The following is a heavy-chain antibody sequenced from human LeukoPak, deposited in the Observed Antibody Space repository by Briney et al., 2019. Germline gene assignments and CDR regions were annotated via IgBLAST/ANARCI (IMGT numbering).Heavy chain of an antibody. CDR2: IYYSGTT. CDR1: GRTLNTYY. V-gene: IGHV4-59*08. J-gene: IGHJ4*02. Sequence: SETLSLTCSVSGRTLNTYYWSWIRQPPGKGLEWVGNIYYSGTTHYNPSLKSRVTLSVDTSKHEFSLNLSSVTAADTAVYYCARGERWFAYWGQGALVTVSS. D-gene: IGHD3-16*01. CDR3: ARGERWFAY.